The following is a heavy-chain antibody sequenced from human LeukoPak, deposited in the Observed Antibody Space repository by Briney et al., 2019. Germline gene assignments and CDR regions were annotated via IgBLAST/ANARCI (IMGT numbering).Heavy chain of an antibody. J-gene: IGHJ6*03. V-gene: IGHV4-34*01. Sequence: SETLSLTCAVYGGSFSGYYWSWIRQPPGKGLEWIGEINHSGSTNYNPSLKSRVTMSVDTSKNQLSLKLSSVTAADTAVYYCARDVRLRFFYYYMDVWGKGTTVTVSS. CDR2: INHSGST. CDR1: GGSFSGYY. CDR3: ARDVRLRFFYYYMDV.